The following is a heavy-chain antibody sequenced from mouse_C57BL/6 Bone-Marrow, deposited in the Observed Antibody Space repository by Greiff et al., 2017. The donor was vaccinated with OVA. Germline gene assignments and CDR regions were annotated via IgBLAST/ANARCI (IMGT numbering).Heavy chain of an antibody. V-gene: IGHV1-20*01. J-gene: IGHJ3*01. D-gene: IGHD2-4*01. CDR1: GYSFTGYF. CDR2: INPYNGDT. Sequence: EVQLQQPGAELVKPGASVKLSCKASGYSFTGYFMNWVMQSHGKSLEWIGRINPYNGDTFYNQKFKGKATLTVDKSSSTAHMELRSLTSEDSAVYYCARERYDYAFAYWGQGTLVTVSA. CDR3: ARERYDYAFAY.